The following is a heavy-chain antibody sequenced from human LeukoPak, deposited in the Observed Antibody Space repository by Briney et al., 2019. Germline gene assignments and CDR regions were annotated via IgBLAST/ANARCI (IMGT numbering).Heavy chain of an antibody. CDR3: ASTFRRSIVVVVAATDDAFDI. D-gene: IGHD2-15*01. V-gene: IGHV1-18*01. CDR1: GYTFTSHG. J-gene: IGHJ3*02. CDR2: ISGYNGDT. Sequence: ASMKVSCRTSGYTFTSHGITWVRQAPGQGLEWMGWISGYNGDTIYAQKFQGRITMTTETSTSTAYMELSSLRSEDTAVYYCASTFRRSIVVVVAATDDAFDIWGQGTMVTVSS.